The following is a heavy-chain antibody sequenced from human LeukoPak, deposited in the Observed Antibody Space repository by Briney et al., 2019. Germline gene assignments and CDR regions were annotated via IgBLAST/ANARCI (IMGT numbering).Heavy chain of an antibody. CDR3: ARTQGSSWGLWFDP. J-gene: IGHJ5*02. CDR2: IDWDDDK. Sequence: SGPALVKPTQTLTLTCTFSGFSLSTYGMRVSRIRQPPGKALEWLARIDWDDDKFYSTSLKTRLTISKDTSKNQVVLTMTNMDPVDTATYYCARTQGSSWGLWFDPWGQGTLVTVSS. V-gene: IGHV2-70*04. D-gene: IGHD6-13*01. CDR1: GFSLSTYGMR.